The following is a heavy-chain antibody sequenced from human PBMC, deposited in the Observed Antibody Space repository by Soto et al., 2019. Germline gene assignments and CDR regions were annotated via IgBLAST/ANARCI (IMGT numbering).Heavy chain of an antibody. J-gene: IGHJ3*01. Sequence: EVQLVESGGGLIQPGGSLRLSCAASGFTVSSNYMSWVRQAPGKGLEWVSIIYSGGSTYYTDSVKGRFTISRDNSKNTLYLQMNGVRAEATAVYYCASGRGLLLASNWGQGTMVTVSS. D-gene: IGHD1-26*01. CDR3: ASGRGLLLASN. CDR2: IYSGGST. V-gene: IGHV3-53*01. CDR1: GFTVSSNY.